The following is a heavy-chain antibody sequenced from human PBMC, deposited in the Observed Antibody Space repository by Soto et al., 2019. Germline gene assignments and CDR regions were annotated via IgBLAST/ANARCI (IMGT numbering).Heavy chain of an antibody. D-gene: IGHD3-9*01. Sequence: QVQLVQSGAEVKNVGASVKVSCKASGYTFTSSGIIWVRQAPGQGLEWMGWISPYNGNTKYAQKLQGRVTMTTDTSTSTAYMELRSLRSDDSAVYYCARGPLTGYPYYFDYWGQGTLVTVSS. CDR1: GYTFTSSG. CDR2: ISPYNGNT. J-gene: IGHJ4*02. CDR3: ARGPLTGYPYYFDY. V-gene: IGHV1-18*01.